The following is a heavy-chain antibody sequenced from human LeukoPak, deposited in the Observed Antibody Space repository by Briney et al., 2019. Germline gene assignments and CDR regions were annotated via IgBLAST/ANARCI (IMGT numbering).Heavy chain of an antibody. CDR3: ASSRDANNYGAFDI. J-gene: IGHJ3*02. D-gene: IGHD5-24*01. CDR2: ISAYNGNT. Sequence: ASVKVSCKASGYTFTSYGISWVRQAPGQGLEWMGWISAYNGNTNYAQKLQGRVTMTTDTSTSTAYMELRSLRSDDTAVYYCASSRDANNYGAFDIWGQGTMVTVSS. V-gene: IGHV1-18*01. CDR1: GYTFTSYG.